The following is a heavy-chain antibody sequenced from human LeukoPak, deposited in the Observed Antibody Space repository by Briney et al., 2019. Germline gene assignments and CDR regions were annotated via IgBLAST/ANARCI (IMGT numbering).Heavy chain of an antibody. CDR2: ISWNSGSI. CDR1: GFTFDDYA. D-gene: IGHD2/OR15-2a*01. J-gene: IGHJ5*02. V-gene: IGHV3-9*01. CDR3: ARGKTSQNIVTRKTYNWFDP. Sequence: GGSLRLSCAASGFTFDDYAMHWVRQAPGKGLEWVSGISWNSGSIGYADSVKGRFTISRDNAKNSLYLQMNSLRAEDTAVYYCARGKTSQNIVTRKTYNWFDPWGQGTLVTVSS.